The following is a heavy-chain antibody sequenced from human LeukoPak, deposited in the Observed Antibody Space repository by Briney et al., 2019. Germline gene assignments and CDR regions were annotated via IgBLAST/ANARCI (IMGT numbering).Heavy chain of an antibody. J-gene: IGHJ4*02. CDR3: ARDVDGVVPAAAFDY. V-gene: IGHV3-74*01. D-gene: IGHD2-2*01. Sequence: PGGSLRLSCAASGFTFSSYWMHWVRQAPGKGLVWVSRINSDGSSTSYADSVKGRFTISRDNAKNTLYLQMNSLRAEDTAVYYCARDVDGVVPAAAFDYWGQGTLVTVSS. CDR2: INSDGSST. CDR1: GFTFSSYW.